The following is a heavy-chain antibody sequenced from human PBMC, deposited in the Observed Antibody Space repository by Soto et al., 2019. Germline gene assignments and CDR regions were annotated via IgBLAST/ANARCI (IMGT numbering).Heavy chain of an antibody. J-gene: IGHJ6*02. CDR1: GGTFSSYT. Sequence: EASVKVSCKASGGTFSSYTISWVRQAPGQGLEWMGRIIPILGIANYAQKFQGRVTITADKSTSTAYMELSSLRSEDTAVYYCARDPDDYGAQHYYYYSTMDVWGQGTTVTVSS. D-gene: IGHD4-17*01. CDR2: IIPILGIA. CDR3: ARDPDDYGAQHYYYYSTMDV. V-gene: IGHV1-69*04.